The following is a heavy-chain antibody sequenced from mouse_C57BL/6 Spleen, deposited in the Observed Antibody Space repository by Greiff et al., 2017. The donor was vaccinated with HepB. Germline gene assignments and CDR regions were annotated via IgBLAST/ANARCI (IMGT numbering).Heavy chain of an antibody. J-gene: IGHJ2*01. Sequence: VQLQQSGPELVKPGASVKISCKASGYSFTGYYMNWVKQSPDKSLEWIGVINPSTGGTTYNQKFKAKATLTVDKSSSTAYMQLKSLTSEDSAVYYCARWGYGSSYVGYWGQGTTLTVSS. V-gene: IGHV1-42*01. D-gene: IGHD1-1*01. CDR2: INPSTGGT. CDR1: GYSFTGYY. CDR3: ARWGYGSSYVGY.